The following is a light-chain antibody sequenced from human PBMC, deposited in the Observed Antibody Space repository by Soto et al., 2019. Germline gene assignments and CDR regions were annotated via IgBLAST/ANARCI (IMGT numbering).Light chain of an antibody. CDR3: QQYHSRPYS. V-gene: IGKV1-16*02. Sequence: DLQMTQSPSSLSASVGDRVTITCRASQDISRYLAWFQQKPGKAPKPLIYAASSLRSGVPPKFSGSGSGTDFTLTISSLQPEDFATYFCQQYHSRPYSFGQGTKLEIK. CDR1: QDISRY. J-gene: IGKJ2*03. CDR2: AAS.